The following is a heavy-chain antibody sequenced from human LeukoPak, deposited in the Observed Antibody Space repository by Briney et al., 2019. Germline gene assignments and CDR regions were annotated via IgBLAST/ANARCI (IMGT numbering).Heavy chain of an antibody. V-gene: IGHV1-69*05. CDR2: IIPIFGTA. CDR1: GYTFTNYG. D-gene: IGHD2-2*02. CDR3: ARDRCSSTSCYTDDAFDI. J-gene: IGHJ3*02. Sequence: ASVKVSCKASGYTFTNYGISWVRQAPGQGLEWMGGIIPIFGTANYAQKFQGRVTITTDESTSTAYMELSSLRSEDTAVYYCARDRCSSTSCYTDDAFDIWGQGTMVTVSS.